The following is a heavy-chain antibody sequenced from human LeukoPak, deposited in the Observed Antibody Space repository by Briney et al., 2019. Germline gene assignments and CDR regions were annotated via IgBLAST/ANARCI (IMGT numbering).Heavy chain of an antibody. V-gene: IGHV1-8*01. Sequence: ASVKVSCKASGYTFTSYDINWVRQAPGQGLEWMGWMNPNSGNTGYAQKFQGRVTMTRNTSISTAYMELSSLRSEDTAVYYCARYYDYVWGSYHSFDYWGQGTLVTVSS. CDR3: ARYYDYVWGSYHSFDY. CDR1: GYTFTSYD. J-gene: IGHJ4*02. D-gene: IGHD3-16*02. CDR2: MNPNSGNT.